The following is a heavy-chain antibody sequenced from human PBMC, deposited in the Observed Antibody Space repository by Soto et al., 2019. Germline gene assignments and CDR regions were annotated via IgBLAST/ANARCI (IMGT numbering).Heavy chain of an antibody. J-gene: IGHJ4*02. CDR3: ARDWVAVNTGIYRY. Sequence: APVKVSCKASGYAFTSYSITWVRQAPGQGLEWMGWISVYNGDTKYAQDFQGRVTMTTDTSTNTAYMVLRSLRSDHTPVYYCARDWVAVNTGIYRYWGPGTPDTGSS. V-gene: IGHV1-18*01. D-gene: IGHD4-4*01. CDR1: GYAFTSYS. CDR2: ISVYNGDT.